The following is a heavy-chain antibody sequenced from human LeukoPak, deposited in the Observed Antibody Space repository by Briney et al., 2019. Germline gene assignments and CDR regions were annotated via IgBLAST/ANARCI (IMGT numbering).Heavy chain of an antibody. J-gene: IGHJ4*02. CDR3: ARDPVYYFDSSGYYVY. Sequence: GGSLRLSCVASGFTFSRFEMNWVRQAPGKGLEWISHISSGTYIAYADSVKGRFTISRDNAKKSLYLQMNSLRAEDTAVYYCARDPVYYFDSSGYYVYWGQGTLVTVSS. CDR2: ISSGTYI. D-gene: IGHD3-22*01. CDR1: GFTFSRFE. V-gene: IGHV3-48*03.